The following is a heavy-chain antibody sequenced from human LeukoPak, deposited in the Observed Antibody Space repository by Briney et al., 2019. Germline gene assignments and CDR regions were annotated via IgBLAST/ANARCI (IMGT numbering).Heavy chain of an antibody. D-gene: IGHD3-22*01. Sequence: GGSLRLSCAASGFTFSDYWMHWVRQVPGKGLVWVSRISSDGSSTNYADSVKGRFTISRDNSKNTLYLQMNSLRAEDTAVYYCARALSMIVPLGYWGQGTLVTVSS. CDR2: ISSDGSST. V-gene: IGHV3-74*01. CDR3: ARALSMIVPLGY. J-gene: IGHJ4*02. CDR1: GFTFSDYW.